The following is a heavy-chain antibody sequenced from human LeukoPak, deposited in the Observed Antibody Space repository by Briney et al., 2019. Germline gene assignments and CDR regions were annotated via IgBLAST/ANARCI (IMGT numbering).Heavy chain of an antibody. CDR3: SRGGYGDYNNWFDP. V-gene: IGHV3-30-3*01. Sequence: GRSLRLSCAASGFTFSTYAMHWVRQVPGKGLEWVAVISYDGSNKYYADSVKGRFTISRDNSKNTLYLQMNSLRAEDTAVYYCSRGGYGDYNNWFDPWGQGTLVIVSS. CDR1: GFTFSTYA. CDR2: ISYDGSNK. D-gene: IGHD4-17*01. J-gene: IGHJ5*02.